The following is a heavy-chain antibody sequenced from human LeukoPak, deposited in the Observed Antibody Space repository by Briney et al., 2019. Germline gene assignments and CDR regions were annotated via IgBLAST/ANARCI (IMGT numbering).Heavy chain of an antibody. Sequence: GGSVRLSCAASGFTFSSYEMNWVRQAPGKGLEWVSYISSSGSTIYYADSVKGRFTISRDNAKNTLYLQMNSLRAEDTAVYYCAELGITMIVGVWGKGTTVTISS. D-gene: IGHD3-22*01. CDR2: ISSSGSTI. CDR3: AELGITMIVGV. V-gene: IGHV3-48*03. CDR1: GFTFSSYE. J-gene: IGHJ6*04.